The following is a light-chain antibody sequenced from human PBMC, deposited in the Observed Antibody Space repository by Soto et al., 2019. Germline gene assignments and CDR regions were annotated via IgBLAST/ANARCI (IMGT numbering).Light chain of an antibody. Sequence: DIQMTQSPSTLSGSVGDRVTITCGASQTISSWLAWYQQKPGKAPKLLIYKASTLKSGVPSRFSDSGSGTEFTLTISSLQPDDFATYYCQHYNSYSEAFGQGTKVDIK. CDR3: QHYNSYSEA. V-gene: IGKV1-5*03. CDR2: KAS. J-gene: IGKJ1*01. CDR1: QTISSW.